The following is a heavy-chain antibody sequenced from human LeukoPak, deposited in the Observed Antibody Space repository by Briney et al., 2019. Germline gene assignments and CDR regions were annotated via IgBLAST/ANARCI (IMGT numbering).Heavy chain of an antibody. Sequence: GGSLRLSCAASGFTLSSYAMTWVRQAPGKGLEWVSRITGSGGTTYYADSVKGRFTISRDNSKNTLYLQMNSLRADDTAVYYCATRAGVAVADSYYYYGLDVWGQGTTVTVSS. CDR1: GFTLSSYA. J-gene: IGHJ6*02. D-gene: IGHD6-19*01. CDR3: ATRAGVAVADSYYYYGLDV. CDR2: ITGSGGTT. V-gene: IGHV3-23*01.